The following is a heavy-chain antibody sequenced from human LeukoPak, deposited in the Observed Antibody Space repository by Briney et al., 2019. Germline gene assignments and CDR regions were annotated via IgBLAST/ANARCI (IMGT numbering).Heavy chain of an antibody. V-gene: IGHV3-11*03. J-gene: IGHJ3*02. CDR1: GFSLSDHH. CDR3: ARILRLHTPRAFDI. CDR2: IATGSRFT. D-gene: IGHD5-24*01. Sequence: GGSLRLSCVASGFSLSDHHMTWIRQAPGKGLEWISFIATGSRFTEWADSVRGRFTISRDDATNSLYLQLNNLRADDTAVYYCARILRLHTPRAFDIWGQGTMVTVSS.